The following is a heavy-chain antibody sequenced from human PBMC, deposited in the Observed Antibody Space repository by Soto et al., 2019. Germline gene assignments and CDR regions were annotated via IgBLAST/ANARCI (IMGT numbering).Heavy chain of an antibody. J-gene: IGHJ2*01. CDR1: GFSFSSYS. CDR3: ARDDIVFRGPSVSIMAAGPRKGYFDL. D-gene: IGHD6-13*01. Sequence: EVQLVESGGGLAQPGGSLSLSCAASGFSFSSYSMNWVRQAPGKGLEWVSYISMTSRSLDYADSVKGRFTISRDNAKNSLYLQINSLRAGDTAVYYGARDDIVFRGPSVSIMAAGPRKGYFDLWGRGTLVTVSS. V-gene: IGHV3-48*01. CDR2: ISMTSRSL.